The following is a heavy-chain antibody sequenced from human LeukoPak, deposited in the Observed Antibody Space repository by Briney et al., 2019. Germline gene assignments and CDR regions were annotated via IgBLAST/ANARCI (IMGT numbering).Heavy chain of an antibody. J-gene: IGHJ6*02. Sequence: ASVKVSCKASGYTFTGYYMHWVRQAPGQGLEWMGWINPNSGGTNYAQKFQGRVTMTRDTSISTAYMELSRLRSDDTAVYYCARDLDVGSXXXYYGMDVWGQXTTVTVS. CDR2: INPNSGGT. V-gene: IGHV1-2*02. D-gene: IGHD1-26*01. CDR1: GYTFTGYY. CDR3: ARDLDVGSXXXYYGMDV.